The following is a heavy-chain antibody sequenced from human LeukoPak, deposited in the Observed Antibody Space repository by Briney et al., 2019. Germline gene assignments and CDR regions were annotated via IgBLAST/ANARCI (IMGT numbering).Heavy chain of an antibody. J-gene: IGHJ4*02. D-gene: IGHD2/OR15-2a*01. CDR2: VYQNGNA. V-gene: IGHV4-30-2*01. Sequence: SDTLSLTCAVSGGSTRGGGPSWSWIRQAPGKGLEWIFYVYQNGNAYYNPSLKSRVPISVDRSKNQCSLRLHSVTAADTALYYCARAGLFLFDSWGQGLLVSVSS. CDR3: ARAGLFLFDS. CDR1: GGSTRGGGPS.